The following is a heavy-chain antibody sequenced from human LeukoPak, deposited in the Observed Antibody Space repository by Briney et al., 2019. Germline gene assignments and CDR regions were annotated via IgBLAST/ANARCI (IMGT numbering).Heavy chain of an antibody. CDR3: ARGRYFDY. V-gene: IGHV4-34*01. Sequence: SETLSLTCAVYGGSFSGYYWSWIRQPPGKGLEWIGEINHSGSTNYNPSLKSRVTISVDTSKNQFSLKLSSVAAADTAVYYCARGRYFDYWGQGTLVTVSS. CDR1: GGSFSGYY. CDR2: INHSGST. J-gene: IGHJ4*02.